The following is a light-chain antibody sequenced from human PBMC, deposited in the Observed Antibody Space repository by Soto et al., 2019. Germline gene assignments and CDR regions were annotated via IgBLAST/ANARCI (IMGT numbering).Light chain of an antibody. J-gene: IGKJ5*01. CDR1: QSVSSSY. CDR3: QKYGTSPPIT. Sequence: EIVLTQSPGTLSLSPGERATLFCRASQSVSSSYLAWYQQKPGQAPRLLIYGASSRATGIPDRFSGSGSGTDFTLTITRLEPEDFAVYYCQKYGTSPPITFGQGTRLEMK. V-gene: IGKV3-20*01. CDR2: GAS.